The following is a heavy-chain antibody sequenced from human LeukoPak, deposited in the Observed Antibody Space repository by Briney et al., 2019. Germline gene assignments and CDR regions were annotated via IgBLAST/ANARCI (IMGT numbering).Heavy chain of an antibody. CDR3: ANRGVTSIGSYYFDY. CDR2: ISTSGGNT. J-gene: IGHJ4*02. CDR1: GFTFSNYA. V-gene: IGHV3-23*01. D-gene: IGHD1-26*01. Sequence: PGGSLRFSCAASGFTFSNYAMSWVRQAPGKGLEWVSTISTSGGNTYYADSVKGRFTISRDNSKNTLYLQMNSLRAEDSAVYYCANRGVTSIGSYYFDYWGRGTLVTVSS.